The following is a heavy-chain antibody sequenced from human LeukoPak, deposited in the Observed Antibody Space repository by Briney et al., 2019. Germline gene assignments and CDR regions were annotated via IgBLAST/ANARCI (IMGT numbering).Heavy chain of an antibody. Sequence: GGSLRLSCAASGFTFSSYAMSWVRQAPGKGLEWVSAISGSGGSTYYADSVKGRFTISRDNSKNTLYPQMNSLRAEDTAVYYCAKEEGGYDFWSGLKGGNNWFDPWGQGTLVTVSS. D-gene: IGHD3-3*01. CDR3: AKEEGGYDFWSGLKGGNNWFDP. CDR2: ISGSGGST. V-gene: IGHV3-23*01. J-gene: IGHJ5*02. CDR1: GFTFSSYA.